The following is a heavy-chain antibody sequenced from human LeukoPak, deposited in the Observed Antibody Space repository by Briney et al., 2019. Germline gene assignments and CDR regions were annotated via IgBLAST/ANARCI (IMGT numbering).Heavy chain of an antibody. CDR2: IYTSGTS. D-gene: IGHD6-19*01. Sequence: PSETLSLTCTVSGASIGLYYWSWIRQPVGKGLEWIGRIYTSGTSNYSPSLKSRVTMSLDLSKNQLSLKLNSVTAADTAVYYCARDRAVPHYYYGMDVWGQGTTVTVSS. V-gene: IGHV4-4*07. J-gene: IGHJ6*02. CDR3: ARDRAVPHYYYGMDV. CDR1: GASIGLYY.